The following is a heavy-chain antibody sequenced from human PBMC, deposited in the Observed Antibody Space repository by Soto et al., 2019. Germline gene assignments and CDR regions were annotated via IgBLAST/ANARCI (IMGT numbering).Heavy chain of an antibody. D-gene: IGHD3-3*01. CDR3: ARGEFTIFGVAPDFD. CDR1: GYTFTSYD. Sequence: ASVKVSCKASGYTFTSYDINWVRQATGQGLEWMGWMNPNSGNTGYAQKFQGRVTMTRNTSISTAYMELSSLRSEDTAVYYCARGEFTIFGVAPDFDWGQGTLVTVSS. CDR2: MNPNSGNT. V-gene: IGHV1-8*01. J-gene: IGHJ4*02.